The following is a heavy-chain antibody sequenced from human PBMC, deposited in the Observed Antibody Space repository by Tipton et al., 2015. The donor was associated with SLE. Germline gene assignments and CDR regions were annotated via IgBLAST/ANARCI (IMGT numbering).Heavy chain of an antibody. CDR1: GGSISSYY. D-gene: IGHD5-12*01. J-gene: IGHJ6*02. V-gene: IGHV4-4*07. CDR2: IYTRGST. Sequence: TLSLTCTVSGGSISSYYWSWIRQPAGKGLEWIGRIYTRGSTNYNPSLKSRVTMSVDTSKNQFSLKLSSVTAADTAVYYCARDTGYSGYDYFYYYYGMDVWGQGTTVTVSS. CDR3: ARDTGYSGYDYFYYYYGMDV.